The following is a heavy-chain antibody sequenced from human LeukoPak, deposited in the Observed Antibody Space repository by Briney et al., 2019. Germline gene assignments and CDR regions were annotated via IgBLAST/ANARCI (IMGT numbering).Heavy chain of an antibody. D-gene: IGHD1-14*01. Sequence: SQTLSLTCTVSGASISSGDYYWSWIRQPPGKGLEWIGYIYYSGSTYYNPSLKSRVTISVDTSKNQFSLKLNSVTAADTAVYYCDRVVENHFDYWGQGTLVTVSS. V-gene: IGHV4-30-4*01. CDR1: GASISSGDYY. CDR3: DRVVENHFDY. CDR2: IYYSGST. J-gene: IGHJ4*02.